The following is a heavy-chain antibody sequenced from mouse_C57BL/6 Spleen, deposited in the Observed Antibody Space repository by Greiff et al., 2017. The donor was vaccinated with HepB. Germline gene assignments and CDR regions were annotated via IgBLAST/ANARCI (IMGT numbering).Heavy chain of an antibody. CDR1: GYTFTSYW. V-gene: IGHV1-55*01. J-gene: IGHJ1*03. CDR3: ARSRYYYGSSYWYFDV. D-gene: IGHD1-1*01. CDR2: IYPGSGST. Sequence: QVQLQHPGAELVKPGASVKMSCKASGYTFTSYWITWVKQRPGQGLEWIGDIYPGSGSTNYNEKFKSKATLTVDTSSSTAYMQLSSLTSEDSAVYYCARSRYYYGSSYWYFDVWGTGTTVTVSS.